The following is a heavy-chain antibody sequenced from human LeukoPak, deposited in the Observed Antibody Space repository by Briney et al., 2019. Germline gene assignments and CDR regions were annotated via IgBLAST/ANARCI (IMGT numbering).Heavy chain of an antibody. V-gene: IGHV4-30-4*08. Sequence: SETLSLTCTVSGGSISSGDYYWSWIRQPPGKGLEWIGYIYYSGSTSYNPSLKSRVTILVDTSKNQFSLKLSSMTAADTAVYYCARVLVDCSGGSCYMIDYWGQGTLVTVSS. CDR3: ARVLVDCSGGSCYMIDY. D-gene: IGHD2-15*01. CDR2: IYYSGST. CDR1: GGSISSGDYY. J-gene: IGHJ4*02.